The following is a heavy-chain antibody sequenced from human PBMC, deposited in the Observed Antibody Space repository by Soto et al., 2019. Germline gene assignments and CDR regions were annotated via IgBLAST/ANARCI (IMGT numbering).Heavy chain of an antibody. Sequence: PGGSLRLSCASSVFTFISYWMHWVRQAPGEGLVWVSRINSDGSSTSYADSVKGRFTISRDNAKNTLYLQMNSLRAEDTAVYYCARVSLYCGGDCYDYWGQGTLVTVSS. D-gene: IGHD2-21*02. J-gene: IGHJ4*02. CDR3: ARVSLYCGGDCYDY. V-gene: IGHV3-74*01. CDR1: VFTFISYW. CDR2: INSDGSST.